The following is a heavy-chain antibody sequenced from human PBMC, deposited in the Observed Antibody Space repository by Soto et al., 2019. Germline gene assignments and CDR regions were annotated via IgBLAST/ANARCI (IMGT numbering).Heavy chain of an antibody. CDR2: IYHSGST. CDR1: GGSISSGGYS. CDR3: ARGNYDSSGYYFGYFDY. J-gene: IGHJ4*02. Sequence: QLQLQESGSGLVKPSQTLSLTCAVSGGSISSGGYSWSWIRQPPGKGLEWIGYIYHSGSTYYNPSLKSRVTISVDRSKNQSSLKLSSVTAADTAVYYCARGNYDSSGYYFGYFDYWGQGTLVTVSS. V-gene: IGHV4-30-2*01. D-gene: IGHD3-22*01.